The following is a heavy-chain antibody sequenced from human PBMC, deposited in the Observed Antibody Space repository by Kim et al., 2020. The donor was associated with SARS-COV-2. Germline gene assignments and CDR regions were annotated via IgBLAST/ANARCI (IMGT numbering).Heavy chain of an antibody. CDR2: INNGGGA. CDR1: GFTLNSNA. J-gene: IGHJ4*02. V-gene: IGHV3-23*01. Sequence: GGSLRLSCAASGFTLNSNAMSWVRQAPGKGLEWVSVINNGGGADYADSVKGRFTISRDDSKNTLYLQMNSLRAEDTAVYYCAKSEGDILTSFAYWGQGALVTVSS. CDR3: AKSEGDILTSFAY. D-gene: IGHD3-9*01.